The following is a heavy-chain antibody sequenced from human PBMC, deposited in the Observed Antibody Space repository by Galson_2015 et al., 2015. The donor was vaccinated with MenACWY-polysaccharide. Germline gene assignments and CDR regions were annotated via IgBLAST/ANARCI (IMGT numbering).Heavy chain of an antibody. V-gene: IGHV3-30*18. J-gene: IGHJ4*02. CDR3: AKDSHYSSGWWVGDFDY. CDR1: GFTFSSYG. CDR2: ISYDGSNK. D-gene: IGHD6-19*01. Sequence: SLRLSCAASGFTFSSYGMHWVRQAPGKGLEWVAVISYDGSNKYYADSVKGRFTISRDNSKNTLYLQMNSLRAEDTAVYYCAKDSHYSSGWWVGDFDYWGQGTLVTVSS.